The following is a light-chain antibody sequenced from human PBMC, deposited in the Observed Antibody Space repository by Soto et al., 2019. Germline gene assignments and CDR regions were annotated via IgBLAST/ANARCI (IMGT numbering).Light chain of an antibody. Sequence: EIVMKQSPATLSVSPGERATLSCRASQSVSSNLAWYQQKPGQAPRLLIYGASTRATGIPARFSGSGSGTEFTLTISSLQSEDFAVYYCQQYNNWPVTFGQGTKVEIK. CDR3: QQYNNWPVT. J-gene: IGKJ1*01. CDR2: GAS. CDR1: QSVSSN. V-gene: IGKV3-15*01.